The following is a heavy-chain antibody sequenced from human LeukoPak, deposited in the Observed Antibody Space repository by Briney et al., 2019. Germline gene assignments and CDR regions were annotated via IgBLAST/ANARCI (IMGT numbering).Heavy chain of an antibody. CDR3: ARDKYGGL. CDR1: GFSLSSYS. D-gene: IGHD4-17*01. J-gene: IGHJ3*01. V-gene: IGHV3-48*02. CDR2: ISSSSTT. Sequence: GGSLRLSCAASGFSLSSYSMNWVHQAPGRGLEWVSYISSSSTTYYADSVKGRFTISRDNAKNSLYLQMNSLRDEDTALYYCARDKYGGLWGQGTMVTVSS.